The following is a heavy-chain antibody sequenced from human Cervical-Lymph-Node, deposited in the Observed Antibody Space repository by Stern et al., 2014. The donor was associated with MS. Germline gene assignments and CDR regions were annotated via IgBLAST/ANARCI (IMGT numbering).Heavy chain of an antibody. CDR3: ARVDSYMVRGVIKSGWFDS. Sequence: VQLVESGGGLVKPGGSLRLSCAASGFTFSDYYMSWIRQAPRKGLECISYISSNTIYYADSVKGRFTISRDNAKNSLYLQMNNLRAEDTAVYYCARVDSYMVRGVIKSGWFDSWGQGTLVTVSS. D-gene: IGHD3-10*01. CDR2: ISSNTI. J-gene: IGHJ5*01. V-gene: IGHV3-11*01. CDR1: GFTFSDYY.